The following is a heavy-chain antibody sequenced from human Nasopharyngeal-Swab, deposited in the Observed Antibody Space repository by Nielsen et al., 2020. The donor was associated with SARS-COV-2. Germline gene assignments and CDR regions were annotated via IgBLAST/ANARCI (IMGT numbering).Heavy chain of an antibody. CDR3: AKEVAVVGPGEL. Sequence: ASVKVSCKASGYPFTSYYMHWVRQAPGQGLEWMGTINPSGGSTTYEQKFQGRATMTRDTSTSTAYMEVSSLRSEDTAVYYCAKEVAVVGPGELGGQGTLVTVSS. J-gene: IGHJ4*02. CDR1: GYPFTSYY. D-gene: IGHD6-19*01. CDR2: INPSGGST. V-gene: IGHV1-46*01.